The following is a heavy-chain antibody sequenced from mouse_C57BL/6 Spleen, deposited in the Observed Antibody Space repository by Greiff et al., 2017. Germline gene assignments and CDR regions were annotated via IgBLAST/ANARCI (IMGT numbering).Heavy chain of an antibody. CDR2: IYPSDSET. CDR3: ARGRWGYAMDY. D-gene: IGHD2-3*01. CDR1: GYTFTSYW. V-gene: IGHV1-61*01. J-gene: IGHJ4*01. Sequence: VQLQQPGAELVRPGSSVKLSCKASGYTFTSYWMDWVKQRPGQGLEWIGNIYPSDSETHYNQKFKDKATLTVDKSSSTAYMQLSSLTSEDSAVYYCARGRWGYAMDYWGQGTSVTVSS.